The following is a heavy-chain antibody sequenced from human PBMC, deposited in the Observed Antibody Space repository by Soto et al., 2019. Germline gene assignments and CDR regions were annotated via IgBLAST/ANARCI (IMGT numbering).Heavy chain of an antibody. CDR2: INAGNGNT. CDR1: GYTFTSYA. Sequence: QVQLVQSGAEVKKPGASVKVSCKASGYTFTSYAMHWVRQAPGQRLEWMGWINAGNGNTKYSQKFQGRVTITRDTSASTAHMELSSLRSEDTALYYCARYYDSSGYYDYLGQGTLVTASS. J-gene: IGHJ4*02. D-gene: IGHD3-22*01. CDR3: ARYYDSSGYYDY. V-gene: IGHV1-3*01.